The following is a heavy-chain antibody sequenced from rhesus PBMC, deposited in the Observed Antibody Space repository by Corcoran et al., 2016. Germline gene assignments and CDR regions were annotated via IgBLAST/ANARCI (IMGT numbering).Heavy chain of an antibody. CDR3: ARDSPEGYGYALDV. V-gene: IGHV4-127*01. CDR2: IAGNSGTP. Sequence: QVQLQESGPGLVKPSETLSLSCAISGYPISSGYGWSWIRQPPGKGLELIGYIAGNSGTPSHHPPPQDPIPLSKEPSNHPVFLKLNPVTAAETGVYFWARDSPEGYGYALDVWGRGILVTVSS. CDR1: GYPISSGYG. D-gene: IGHD5-42*01. J-gene: IGHJ5-2*02.